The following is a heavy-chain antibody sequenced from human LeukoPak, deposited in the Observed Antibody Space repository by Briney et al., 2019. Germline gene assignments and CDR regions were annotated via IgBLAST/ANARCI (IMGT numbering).Heavy chain of an antibody. CDR3: AREMVMASNRFDP. Sequence: PSETLSLTCAVSGGSFSSGVNYWTWIRQHPGKGLEWIGYIYDNGNTYYNPSLKSRVTMSLDTSNNQFSLNLNSVTAADTAVYYCAREMVMASNRFDPWGQGILVTVSS. CDR2: IYDNGNT. D-gene: IGHD2-21*01. CDR1: GGSFSSGVNY. V-gene: IGHV4-31*11. J-gene: IGHJ5*02.